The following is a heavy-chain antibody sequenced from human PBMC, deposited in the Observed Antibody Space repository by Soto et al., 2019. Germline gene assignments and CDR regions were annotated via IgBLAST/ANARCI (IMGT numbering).Heavy chain of an antibody. D-gene: IGHD4-17*01. Sequence: QVQLVQSGAEVKKPGASVKVSCKASGYTFTSYGISWVRQAPGQGLEWMGWISAYNGNTNYAQKLQGRVTMTTDTSTSAAYMELRSLRTDDTAVYYGSRDSRMTPVTSLGYWGQGTLVTVSS. CDR2: ISAYNGNT. CDR1: GYTFTSYG. J-gene: IGHJ4*02. V-gene: IGHV1-18*04. CDR3: SRDSRMTPVTSLGY.